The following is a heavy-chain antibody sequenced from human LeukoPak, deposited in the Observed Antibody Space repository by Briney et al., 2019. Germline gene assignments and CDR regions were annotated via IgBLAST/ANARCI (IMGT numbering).Heavy chain of an antibody. J-gene: IGHJ5*02. D-gene: IGHD3-3*01. V-gene: IGHV4-34*01. CDR3: ARGLDFWSGGYGSAAFDP. CDR1: GGSFSGYN. Sequence: PSETLSLTCAVYGGSFSGYNWSWIRQPPGKGLEWIGEINHIGSTNYNPSLKSRVTISVDTSKNQFSLKLTSVTAADTAVYYCARGLDFWSGGYGSAAFDPWGQGTLVTVSS. CDR2: INHIGST.